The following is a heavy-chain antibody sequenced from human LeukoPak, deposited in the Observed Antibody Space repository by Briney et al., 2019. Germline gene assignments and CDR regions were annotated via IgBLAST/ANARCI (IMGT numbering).Heavy chain of an antibody. D-gene: IGHD7-27*01. V-gene: IGHV4-59*02. CDR3: TRGHWGLQS. CDR2: IHHSRNS. CDR1: GASVTEYY. Sequence: PSETLSLTCTVSGASVTEYYWSWIRQSPGKGLEWISYIHHSRNSDYNPSLRSLVTTSLDTYKNQFSLNLISVTAADTAVYYCTRGHWGLQSWSQGTLVTVSS. J-gene: IGHJ5*02.